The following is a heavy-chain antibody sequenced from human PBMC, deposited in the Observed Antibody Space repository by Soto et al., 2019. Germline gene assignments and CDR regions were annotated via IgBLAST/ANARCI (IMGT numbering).Heavy chain of an antibody. J-gene: IGHJ2*01. CDR2: ISPSGST. CDR3: VLTATAGYFDL. CDR1: GGSISTYS. V-gene: IGHV4-4*07. Sequence: LSLTCTVSGGSISTYSWSWIRQPAGKGLQWIGHISPSGSTDYNPSLKSRVTMSLDTSSNQLSLKLSSVTAADTAVYYCVLTATAGYFDLWGRGTLVTVSS.